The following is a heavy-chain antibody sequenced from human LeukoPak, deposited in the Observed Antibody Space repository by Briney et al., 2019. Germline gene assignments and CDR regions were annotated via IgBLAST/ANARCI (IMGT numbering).Heavy chain of an antibody. CDR1: GGSISSSNW. D-gene: IGHD2-2*01. Sequence: SETLSLTCAVSGGSISSSNWWSWVRQPPGKGLEWIGEIYHSGSTNYNPSLKSRVTISVDKSKNQFSLKLSSVTAADTAVYYCASFAHCSSTSCYEGSTPPFDYWGQGTLVTVSS. CDR2: IYHSGST. CDR3: ASFAHCSSTSCYEGSTPPFDY. J-gene: IGHJ4*02. V-gene: IGHV4-4*02.